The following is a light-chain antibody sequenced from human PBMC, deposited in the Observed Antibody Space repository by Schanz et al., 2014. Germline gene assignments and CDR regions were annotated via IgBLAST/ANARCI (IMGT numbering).Light chain of an antibody. CDR3: QQTYTTPQT. V-gene: IGKV1-39*01. J-gene: IGKJ1*01. Sequence: DIQMTQSPSSLSASVGDRVTITCRASQTISNYLNWYQQKPGKAPKLLIYAASVLQSGVPSRFSGSGSDTDFTLTIRSLQPEDFATYFCQQTYTTPQTFGQGTKVEIK. CDR1: QTISNY. CDR2: AAS.